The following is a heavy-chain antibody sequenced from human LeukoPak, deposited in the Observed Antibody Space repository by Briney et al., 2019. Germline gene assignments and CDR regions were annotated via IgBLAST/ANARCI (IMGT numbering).Heavy chain of an antibody. CDR1: GFIFSNYW. D-gene: IGHD3-3*01. CDR3: ASPTIFGVVIYY. CDR2: IKQDGSET. Sequence: SGGSLRLSCVASGFIFSNYWMSWVRQAPGKGLEWVANIKQDGSETYYVDSVKGRFTISRDNAKTSLYLQMNSLRDEDTAVYYCASPTIFGVVIYYWGQGTLVTVSS. J-gene: IGHJ4*02. V-gene: IGHV3-7*01.